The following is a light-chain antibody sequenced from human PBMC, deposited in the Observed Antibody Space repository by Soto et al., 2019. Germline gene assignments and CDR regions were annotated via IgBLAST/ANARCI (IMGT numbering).Light chain of an antibody. V-gene: IGLV2-11*01. CDR1: SSDVGGYNY. CDR2: DVS. Sequence: QSALTQPRSVSGSPGQSVTISCTGASSDVGGYNYVSWYQQHPGKAPKLMIYDVSKRPSGVPDRFSGSKSGNTASLTISGLQAEDEADYYCCSYAGSYTLGVYVFGTGTKLTVL. CDR3: CSYAGSYTLGVYV. J-gene: IGLJ1*01.